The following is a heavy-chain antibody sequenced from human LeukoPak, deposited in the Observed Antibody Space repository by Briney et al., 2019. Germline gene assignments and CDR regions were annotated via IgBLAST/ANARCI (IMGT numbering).Heavy chain of an antibody. CDR1: GFTFSRYW. V-gene: IGHV3-7*01. D-gene: IGHD6-13*01. Sequence: GGSLRLSCAASGFTFSRYWLSWVRQAPGKGLEWVANIKQDGSEKYYVDSVKGRFTISRDNAKNSLYLQMNSLRAEDTAVYYCALSSSWYYFDYWGQGTLVTVSS. CDR3: ALSSSWYYFDY. CDR2: IKQDGSEK. J-gene: IGHJ4*02.